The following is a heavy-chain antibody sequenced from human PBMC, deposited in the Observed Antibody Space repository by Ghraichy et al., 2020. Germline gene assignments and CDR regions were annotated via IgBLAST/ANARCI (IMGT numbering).Heavy chain of an antibody. V-gene: IGHV4-4*07. Sequence: SETLSLTCTVSGGSISSYYWSWIRQPAGKGLEWIGRIYTSGSTNYNPSLKSRVTMSVDTSKNQFSLKLSSVTAADTAVYYCARESGTYYDFWSGRANWFDPWGQGTLVTVSS. CDR3: ARESGTYYDFWSGRANWFDP. CDR2: IYTSGST. J-gene: IGHJ5*02. D-gene: IGHD3-3*01. CDR1: GGSISSYY.